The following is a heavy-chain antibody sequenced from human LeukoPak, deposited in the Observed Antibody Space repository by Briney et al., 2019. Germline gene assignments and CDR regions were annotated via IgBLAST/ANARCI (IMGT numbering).Heavy chain of an antibody. Sequence: SETLSLTCTVSGGSINSNNYYWGWIRQPPGKGLEWIGSIYSSGSAYYNPSLKSRVTISVDTSKNQFSLRLSSVTAADTAVYYCQSRYLEWLLEYWGQGTLVTVPS. CDR2: IYSSGSA. CDR1: GGSINSNNYY. J-gene: IGHJ4*02. D-gene: IGHD3-3*01. CDR3: QSRYLEWLLEY. V-gene: IGHV4-39*01.